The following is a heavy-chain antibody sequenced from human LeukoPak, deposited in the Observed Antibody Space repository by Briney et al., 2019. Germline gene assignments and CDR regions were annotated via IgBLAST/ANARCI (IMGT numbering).Heavy chain of an antibody. J-gene: IGHJ5*02. CDR3: AKVREQLGSLNWFDP. CDR2: ISGSGGST. D-gene: IGHD6-6*01. V-gene: IGHV3-23*01. CDR1: GFTFSSYA. Sequence: GGSLRLSCAASGFTFSSYAMSWVRQAPGKGLEWVSAISGSGGSTYYADSVKGRFTISRDNSKNTLYLQMNSLRAEDTDVYYCAKVREQLGSLNWFDPWGQGTLVTVSS.